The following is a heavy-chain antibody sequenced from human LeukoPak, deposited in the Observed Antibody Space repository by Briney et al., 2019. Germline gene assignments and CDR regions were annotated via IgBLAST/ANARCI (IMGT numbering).Heavy chain of an antibody. Sequence: GGSLRLSCAASGFTFSSYSMNWVRQAPGKGLEWVSSISSSSSYIYYADSVKGRFTISRDNAKNSLYLQMNSLRAEDTAVYYCAKPINTYYYYYGMDGWGQGATVTVSS. D-gene: IGHD1-14*01. CDR2: ISSSSSYI. J-gene: IGHJ6*02. V-gene: IGHV3-21*01. CDR3: AKPINTYYYYYGMDG. CDR1: GFTFSSYS.